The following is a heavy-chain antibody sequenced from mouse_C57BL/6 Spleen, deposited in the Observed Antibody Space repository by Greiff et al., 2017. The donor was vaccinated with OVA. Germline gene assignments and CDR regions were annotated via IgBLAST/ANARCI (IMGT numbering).Heavy chain of an antibody. Sequence: VVEPGASVKMSCKASGYTFTDYNMHWVKQSHGKSLEWIGYINPNNGGTSYNQKFKGKATLTVDQSSSTAYMQLNSLTSEDSAVYYCAREKTAYYSNYDFYAMDYWGQGTSVTVSS. J-gene: IGHJ4*01. CDR3: AREKTAYYSNYDFYAMDY. CDR2: INPNNGGT. CDR1: GYTFTDYN. D-gene: IGHD2-5*01. V-gene: IGHV1-22*01.